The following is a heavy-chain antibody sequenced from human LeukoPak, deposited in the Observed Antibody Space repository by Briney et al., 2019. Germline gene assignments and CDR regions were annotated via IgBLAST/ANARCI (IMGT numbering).Heavy chain of an antibody. CDR2: IKHDGSDK. CDR3: ARGEFGGYYYEWGNYYYGMDV. J-gene: IGHJ6*04. CDR1: GFTFSSYW. D-gene: IGHD3-16*01. V-gene: IGHV3-7*01. Sequence: GGSLRLSCAASGFTFSSYWMSWVRQAPGKGLEWVANIKHDGSDKYYVDSVKGRFTISRDNAKNSLYLQMNSLRAEDTAVYYCARGEFGGYYYEWGNYYYGMDVWGKGTTVTVSS.